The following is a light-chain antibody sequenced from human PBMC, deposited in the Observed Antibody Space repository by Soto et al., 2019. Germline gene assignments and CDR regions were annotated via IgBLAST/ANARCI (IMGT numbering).Light chain of an antibody. CDR3: QQYNNWPPIT. CDR2: GAS. V-gene: IGKV3D-15*01. J-gene: IGKJ5*01. CDR1: PSVTNY. Sequence: EIVLTQSPATLSLSPGERATLSCRASPSVTNYLAWYQQKPGQAPRLLIYGASSRATGIPDRFSGSGSGTEFTHTISSLQSEDFGVYYCQQYNNWPPITFGQGTRLEIK.